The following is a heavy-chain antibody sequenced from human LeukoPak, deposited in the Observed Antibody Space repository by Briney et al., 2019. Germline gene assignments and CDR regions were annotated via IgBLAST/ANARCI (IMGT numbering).Heavy chain of an antibody. J-gene: IGHJ6*03. V-gene: IGHV4-39*07. CDR2: VYFSGIT. D-gene: IGHD1-14*01. CDR3: GRVSPEKGKVRSYYNMDV. Sequence: SETLSLTCTVSNGSISSSAYYWGWVRQSPGKGLQWTGSVYFSGITYYNESLKSRLTISVDKSNNQFSLKVRSVTAADTAVYYWGRVSPEKGKVRSYYNMDVGGKGIMVPFPS. CDR1: NGSISSSAYY.